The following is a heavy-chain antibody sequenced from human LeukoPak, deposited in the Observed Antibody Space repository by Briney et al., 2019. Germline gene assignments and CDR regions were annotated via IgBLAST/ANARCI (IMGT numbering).Heavy chain of an antibody. V-gene: IGHV3-7*01. CDR2: IKQDGSEK. J-gene: IGHJ6*03. CDR3: ARNDHGGFWSGYYPYYYMDV. Sequence: GGSLRLSCAASGFTFSSYWMSWVRQAPGKGLEWVANIKQDGSEKYYVDSVKGRFTISRDNAKNSLYLQMNSLRAEDTAVYYCARNDHGGFWSGYYPYYYMDVWGKGTTVTVSS. D-gene: IGHD3-3*01. CDR1: GFTFSSYW.